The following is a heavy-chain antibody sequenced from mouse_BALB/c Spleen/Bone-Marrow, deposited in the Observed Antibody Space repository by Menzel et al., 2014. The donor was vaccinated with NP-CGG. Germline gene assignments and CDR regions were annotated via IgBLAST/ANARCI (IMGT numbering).Heavy chain of an antibody. D-gene: IGHD1-1*01. Sequence: EVKLMESGGGLVQPGGSLRLSCATSGFTFTDYYMSWVRQPPGKALEWLGFIRNKANGYTTDYSVSVKGRSTISRDNSQSILYLQMNTLRAEDSATYYCARDENYDIYWYFDVWGAGTTVTVSS. CDR1: GFTFTDYY. CDR2: IRNKANGYTT. CDR3: ARDENYDIYWYFDV. J-gene: IGHJ1*01. V-gene: IGHV7-3*02.